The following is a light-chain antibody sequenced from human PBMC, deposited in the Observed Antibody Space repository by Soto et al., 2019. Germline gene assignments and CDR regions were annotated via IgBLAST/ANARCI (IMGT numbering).Light chain of an antibody. Sequence: ETVMTQSPATLSVSPGERVTLSCRASQTVTTNLAWYQQKSGQAPRLLIYGASTRATGIPARFSGSGSGTEFTLTISNLQSEDSALYYCQQYNNWPPSVTYTFGQGTRLVIK. V-gene: IGKV3-15*01. CDR2: GAS. CDR1: QTVTTN. J-gene: IGKJ5*01. CDR3: QQYNNWPPSVTYT.